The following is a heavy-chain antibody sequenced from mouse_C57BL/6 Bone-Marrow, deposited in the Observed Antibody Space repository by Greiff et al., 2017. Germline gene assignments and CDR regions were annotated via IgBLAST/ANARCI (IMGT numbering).Heavy chain of an antibody. CDR1: GYTFTSYG. Sequence: QVQLQQSGAELARPGASVKLSCKASGYTFTSYGISWVKQRTGQALEWIGEIYPRSGNTYYNEKFKGKATLTADKSSSTAYMELRSLTSEDSAVYFCARRRPYAMDYWGQGTSVTVSS. J-gene: IGHJ4*01. CDR2: IYPRSGNT. V-gene: IGHV1-81*01. D-gene: IGHD1-2*01. CDR3: ARRRPYAMDY.